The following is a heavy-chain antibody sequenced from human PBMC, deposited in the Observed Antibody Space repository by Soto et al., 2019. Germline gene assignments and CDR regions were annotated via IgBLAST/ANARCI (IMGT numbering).Heavy chain of an antibody. J-gene: IGHJ6*03. V-gene: IGHV4-39*01. CDR1: GGSISSSSYY. CDR3: ALLYSSGWSLYYYYHMDG. D-gene: IGHD6-19*01. CDR2: IYYSGST. Sequence: QLQLQESGPGLVKPSETLSLTCTVSGGSISSSSYYWGWIRQPPGKGLEWIGSIYYSGSTYYNPSLKSRVTISVDTSNNQFSLKLSSVTAADTGVYYCALLYSSGWSLYYYYHMDGWGKGTTVTVCS.